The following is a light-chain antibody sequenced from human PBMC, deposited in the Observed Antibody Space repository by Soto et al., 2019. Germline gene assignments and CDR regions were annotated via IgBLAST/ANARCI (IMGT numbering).Light chain of an antibody. CDR3: SSFAGGNRV. V-gene: IGLV2-8*01. J-gene: IGLJ1*01. Sequence: QSVLTQPPSASGSPGQSVTISCTGTSSDSGHYNYVSWYQQHPGKAPKLMIYEDGKRPSGVPDRFSGSKSANTASLTVSGLQAEDEADYYCSSFAGGNRVFGTGTKLTVL. CDR1: SSDSGHYNY. CDR2: EDG.